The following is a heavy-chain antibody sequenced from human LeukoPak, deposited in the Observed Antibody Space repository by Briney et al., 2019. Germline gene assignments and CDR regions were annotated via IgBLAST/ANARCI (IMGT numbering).Heavy chain of an antibody. V-gene: IGHV3-23*01. CDR3: ARELKIAAAGTVGFDI. Sequence: GGSLRLSCAASGFTFSSYSMNWVRQAPGKGPEWVSAISGSGGSTYYADSVKGRFTISRDNSKNTLYLQMNSLRAEDTAVYYCARELKIAAAGTVGFDIWGQGTGVTVSS. J-gene: IGHJ3*02. CDR2: ISGSGGST. CDR1: GFTFSSYS. D-gene: IGHD6-13*01.